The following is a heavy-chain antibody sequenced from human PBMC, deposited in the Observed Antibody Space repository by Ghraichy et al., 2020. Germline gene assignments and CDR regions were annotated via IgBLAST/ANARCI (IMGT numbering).Heavy chain of an antibody. D-gene: IGHD3-10*01. CDR3: AKDGRYFGELLCWFDP. J-gene: IGHJ5*02. CDR2: IRYDGSNK. Sequence: GGSLRLSCAASGFTFSSYGMHWVRQAPGKGLEWVAFIRYDGSNKYYADSVKGRFTISRDNSKNTLYLQMNSLRAEDTAVYYCAKDGRYFGELLCWFDPWGQGTLVTVSS. V-gene: IGHV3-30*02. CDR1: GFTFSSYG.